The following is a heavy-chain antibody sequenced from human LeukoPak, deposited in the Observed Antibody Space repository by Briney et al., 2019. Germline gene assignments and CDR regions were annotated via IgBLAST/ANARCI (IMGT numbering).Heavy chain of an antibody. D-gene: IGHD1-26*01. CDR1: GFTFSRYS. J-gene: IGHJ4*02. V-gene: IGHV3-7*05. CDR3: AYRNNFEY. CDR2: IKADGSEK. Sequence: GGSLRLSCAASGFTFSRYSMNWVRRPPGKGLEWVANIKADGSEKYYVDSVKGRFTISRDDAKRTVDLQMDNLRAEDTAIYYCAYRNNFEYWGQGALVTVSS.